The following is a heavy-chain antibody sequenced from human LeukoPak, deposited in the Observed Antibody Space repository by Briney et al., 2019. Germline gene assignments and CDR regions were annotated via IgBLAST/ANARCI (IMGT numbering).Heavy chain of an antibody. J-gene: IGHJ3*02. V-gene: IGHV3-33*01. CDR1: GFTFSSYG. CDR3: VVEYSSSPYAFDI. D-gene: IGHD6-6*01. Sequence: PGGSLRLSCAASGFTFSSYGMHWVRQAPGKGLEWVAVIWYDGSNKNYADSVKGRFTISRDNSKNTLYLQMNSQRVEDTAVYYCVVEYSSSPYAFDIWGQGTMVTVSS. CDR2: IWYDGSNK.